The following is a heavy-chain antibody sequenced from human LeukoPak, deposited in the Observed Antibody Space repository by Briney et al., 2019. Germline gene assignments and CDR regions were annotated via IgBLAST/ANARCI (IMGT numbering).Heavy chain of an antibody. CDR1: GDSIYSYY. V-gene: IGHV4-59*01. CDR3: ARERRWRGFDP. CDR2: IYYSGST. J-gene: IGHJ5*02. Sequence: SETLSLTCTVSGDSIYSYYWSWIRQPPGKGLEYIGYIYYSGSTNYNPSLKSRVTISVDTSKNQFSLKLSSVTAADTAVYYCARERRWRGFDPWGQGTLVTVSS. D-gene: IGHD6-13*01.